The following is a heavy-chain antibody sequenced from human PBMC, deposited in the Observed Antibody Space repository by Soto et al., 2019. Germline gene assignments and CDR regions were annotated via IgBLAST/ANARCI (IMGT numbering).Heavy chain of an antibody. CDR1: GITFGDHD. J-gene: IGHJ4*02. CDR3: ARGNYYGSGSAYNFDY. V-gene: IGHV3-48*01. Sequence: PGGSLRLSCAASGITFGDHDMNWVRKAKGKGLEWVSYISGSSSKIYYADSVKGRFTISRDNAKNSLCLQMNSLRAEDTAMYYCARGNYYGSGSAYNFDYWGQGTLVTVSS. D-gene: IGHD3-10*01. CDR2: ISGSSSKI.